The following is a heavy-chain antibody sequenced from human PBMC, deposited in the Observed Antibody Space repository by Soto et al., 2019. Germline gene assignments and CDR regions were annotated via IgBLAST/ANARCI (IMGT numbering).Heavy chain of an antibody. CDR1: GFSLSNARMG. J-gene: IGHJ4*02. D-gene: IGHD6-13*01. CDR2: IFSNDEK. V-gene: IGHV2-26*01. Sequence: QVTLKESGPVLVKPTETLTLTCTVSGFSLSNARMGVSWIRQPPGKALEWLAHIFSNDEKSYSTSLKSRLTISKDTSESQVVLNMTNMDPVDTATYYCAGIRFGSSWFYYFDYWGQGTLVTVSS. CDR3: AGIRFGSSWFYYFDY.